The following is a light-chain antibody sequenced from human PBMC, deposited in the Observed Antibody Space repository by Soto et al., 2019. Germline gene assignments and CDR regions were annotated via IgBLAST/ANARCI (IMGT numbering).Light chain of an antibody. CDR2: GAS. CDR3: QQYNNWWT. J-gene: IGKJ1*01. Sequence: EVVMTQSPATLSLSPGERATLSCRASQSVSSSLAWDQQKPGQAPRLLIYGASTRAAGIPDRFSGSGSETEFTLTISSLQAEDFAIYYCQQYNNWWTFGQGTKVEIK. CDR1: QSVSSS. V-gene: IGKV3-15*01.